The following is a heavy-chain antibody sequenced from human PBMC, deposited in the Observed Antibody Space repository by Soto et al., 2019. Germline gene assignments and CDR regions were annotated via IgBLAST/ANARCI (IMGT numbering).Heavy chain of an antibody. D-gene: IGHD3-10*01. CDR2: ISSSSYSI. CDR3: AREISLSAGSYFEY. V-gene: IGHV3-48*02. J-gene: IGHJ4*02. Sequence: GSLRLSCTASGFTFNTYNMNWVRQAPGKGLEWVSYISSSSYSIKYADSVEGRFTVSIDNGKKSLYLQMNSLRDEDTAVYFCAREISLSAGSYFEYWGQGTMVTVSS. CDR1: GFTFNTYN.